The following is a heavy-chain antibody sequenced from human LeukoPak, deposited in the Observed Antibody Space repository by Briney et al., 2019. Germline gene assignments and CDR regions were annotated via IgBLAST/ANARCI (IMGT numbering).Heavy chain of an antibody. V-gene: IGHV1-18*01. CDR2: SSTNNRNT. D-gene: IGHD5-18*01. CDR3: ARGGYTYGYGH. CDR1: GYTFTSYD. J-gene: IGHJ4*02. Sequence: ASVKVSCKASGYTFTSYDISWVRQAPGQGLEWVGWSSTNNRNTNYAQKLQGRVTMTTDTSTSTAYMELRSPRFDDAAVYYCARGGYTYGYGHWGQGTLVTVSS.